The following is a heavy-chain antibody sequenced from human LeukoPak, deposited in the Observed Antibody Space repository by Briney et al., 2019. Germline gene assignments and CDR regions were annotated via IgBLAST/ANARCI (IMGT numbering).Heavy chain of an antibody. D-gene: IGHD2-2*01. J-gene: IGHJ5*02. V-gene: IGHV4-59*01. CDR1: GGSISSYY. CDR2: MYYNGGT. Sequence: PSETLSLTCTVSGGSISSYYWSWIRQPPGKGLEWIGYMYYNGGTTYNPSLRGRVTISEDTSKNQFSLNLSSLTAADTAVYYCARGAFCSSTSCSGGNWFDPWGQGTLVTVSS. CDR3: ARGAFCSSTSCSGGNWFDP.